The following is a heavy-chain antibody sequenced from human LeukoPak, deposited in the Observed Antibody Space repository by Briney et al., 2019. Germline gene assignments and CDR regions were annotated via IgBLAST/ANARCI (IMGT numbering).Heavy chain of an antibody. CDR2: IRYDGSNK. CDR3: AKEGSRSYGSGSYYPAPYFDY. D-gene: IGHD3-10*01. CDR1: GFTFSSYG. J-gene: IGHJ4*02. Sequence: GGPLRLSCAASGFTFSSYGMHWVRQAPGKGLEWVAFIRYDGSNKYYADSVKGRFTISRDNSKNTLYLQMNSLRAEDTAVYYCAKEGSRSYGSGSYYPAPYFDYWGQGTLVTVSS. V-gene: IGHV3-30*02.